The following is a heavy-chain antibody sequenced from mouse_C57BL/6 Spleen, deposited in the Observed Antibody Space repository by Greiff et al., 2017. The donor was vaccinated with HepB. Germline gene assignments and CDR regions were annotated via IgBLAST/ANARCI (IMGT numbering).Heavy chain of an antibody. CDR1: GFTFSNYW. CDR2: IRLKSDNYAT. Sequence: EVKLVESGGGLVQPAGSMKLSCVASGFTFSNYWMNWVRQSPEKGLEWVAQIRLKSDNYATHCAESVQGRFTISRDDSKSSVYLQMNNLRTEDTGIYYCTVYYDYDGGYAYWGQGTLVTVSA. V-gene: IGHV6-3*01. J-gene: IGHJ3*01. CDR3: TVYYDYDGGYAY. D-gene: IGHD2-4*01.